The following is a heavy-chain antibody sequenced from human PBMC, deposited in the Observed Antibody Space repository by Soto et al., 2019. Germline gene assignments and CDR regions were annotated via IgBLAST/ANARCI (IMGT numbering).Heavy chain of an antibody. D-gene: IGHD6-13*01. CDR1: GGSISSGGYY. CDR2: IYYSGST. Sequence: QVQLQESGPGLVKPSQTLSLTCTVSGGSISSGGYYWSWIRQHPGKGLEWIGYIYYSGSTYYNPSLKSRVTISVDTSKNQFSLKLSSVTAADTAVYYCAAAAAGTFLRRRRNWFDPWGLGTLVTVSS. V-gene: IGHV4-31*03. CDR3: AAAAAGTFLRRRRNWFDP. J-gene: IGHJ5*02.